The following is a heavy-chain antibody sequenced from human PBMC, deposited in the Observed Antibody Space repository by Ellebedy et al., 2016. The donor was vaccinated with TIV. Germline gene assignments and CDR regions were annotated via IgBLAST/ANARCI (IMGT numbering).Heavy chain of an antibody. Sequence: GESLKISXKGSGYSFTSYWISWVRQMPGKGLEWMGRIDPSDSYTNYSPSFQGHVTISADKSISTAYLQWSSLKASDTAMYYCARHLDCNSTSCYMAVGDYWGQGTLVTVSS. J-gene: IGHJ4*02. CDR1: GYSFTSYW. V-gene: IGHV5-10-1*01. D-gene: IGHD2-2*02. CDR2: IDPSDSYT. CDR3: ARHLDCNSTSCYMAVGDY.